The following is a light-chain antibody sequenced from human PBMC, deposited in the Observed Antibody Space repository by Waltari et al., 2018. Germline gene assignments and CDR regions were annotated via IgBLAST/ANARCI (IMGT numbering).Light chain of an antibody. J-gene: IGLJ3*02. CDR1: TSDLGGYNY. CDR3: SSFTSSSTWV. V-gene: IGLV2-14*01. CDR2: DVS. Sequence: QSALTQPASVSGSPGQSITISCTGTTSDLGGYNYVSWYQQHPGKAPKLMIYDVSSRPSGVSNRFSGSKSCNTASLIISGLQAEDEADYYCSSFTSSSTWVFGGGTKLTVL.